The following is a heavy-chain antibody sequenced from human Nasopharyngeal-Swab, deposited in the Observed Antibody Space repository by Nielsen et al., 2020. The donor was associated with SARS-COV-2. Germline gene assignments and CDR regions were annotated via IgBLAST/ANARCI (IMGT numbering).Heavy chain of an antibody. CDR2: ISSSGSTI. CDR1: GFTFSSYA. V-gene: IGHV3-48*03. Sequence: GESLKISCAASGFTFSSYAMSWVRQAPGKGLEWVSYISSSGSTIYYADSVKGRFTISRDNAKNSLYLQMNSLRAEDTAVYYCARGWEYSSSSPNWFDPWGQGTLVTVSS. J-gene: IGHJ5*02. D-gene: IGHD6-6*01. CDR3: ARGWEYSSSSPNWFDP.